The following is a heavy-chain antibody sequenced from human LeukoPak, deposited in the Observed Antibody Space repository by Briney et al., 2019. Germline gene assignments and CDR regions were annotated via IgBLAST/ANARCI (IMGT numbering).Heavy chain of an antibody. CDR2: ISGSGGST. J-gene: IGHJ4*02. CDR1: GFTFSSYA. D-gene: IGHD3-10*01. Sequence: SGGSLRLSCAASGFTFSSYAMSWVRQAPGKGLERVSTISGSGGSTYYADSVKGRFTISRDNSKNTLYLQMNSLRAEDTAVYYCAKGGEPTVPYDYWGQGTLVTVSS. V-gene: IGHV3-23*01. CDR3: AKGGEPTVPYDY.